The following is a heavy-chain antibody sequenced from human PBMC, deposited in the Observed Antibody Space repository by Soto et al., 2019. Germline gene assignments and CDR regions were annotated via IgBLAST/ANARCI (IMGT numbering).Heavy chain of an antibody. CDR1: GFTFSSYS. J-gene: IGHJ3*02. CDR3: ARDHPHKTGTTRVGAFDI. CDR2: ISSSSSYI. D-gene: IGHD1-1*01. V-gene: IGHV3-21*01. Sequence: GGSLRLSCAASGFTFSSYSMNWVRQAPGKGLEWVSSISSSSSYIYYADSVKGRFTISRDNAKNSLYLQMNSLRAEDTAVYYCARDHPHKTGTTRVGAFDIWGQGTMVTVSS.